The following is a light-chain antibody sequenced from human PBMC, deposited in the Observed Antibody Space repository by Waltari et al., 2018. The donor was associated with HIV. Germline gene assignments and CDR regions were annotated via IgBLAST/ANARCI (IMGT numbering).Light chain of an antibody. CDR2: DDS. V-gene: IGLV3-21*02. J-gene: IGLJ2*01. Sequence: SYVVTQPPSVSVAPGQTARLDCGKNNIGINSFHWYQQKPGKAPVLFVYDDSYRASGIPERFSGSKSGNTATRIIGRVEAGDEADYYCQVWDSSSDCFFGGGTRLTVL. CDR3: QVWDSSSDCF. CDR1: NIGINS.